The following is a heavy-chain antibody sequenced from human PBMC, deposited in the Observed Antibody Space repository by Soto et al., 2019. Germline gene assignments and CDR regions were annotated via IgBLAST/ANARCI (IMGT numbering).Heavy chain of an antibody. CDR3: ARERWVLRFLEWFPPMDV. Sequence: ASVKVSCKASGYTFTSYAMHWVRQASGQRLEWMGWINAGNGNTKYSQKFQGRVTITRDTSASTAYMELSSLRSEDTAVYYCARERWVLRFLEWFPPMDVWGKGTTVTVSS. CDR2: INAGNGNT. D-gene: IGHD3-3*01. CDR1: GYTFTSYA. J-gene: IGHJ6*03. V-gene: IGHV1-3*01.